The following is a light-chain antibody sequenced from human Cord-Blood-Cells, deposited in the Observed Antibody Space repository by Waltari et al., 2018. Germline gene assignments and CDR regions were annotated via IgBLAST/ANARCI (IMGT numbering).Light chain of an antibody. Sequence: DIVMTQSPDSLAVSLGERATINRKSSQSVLYSSNNKNYLAWYQQKPGQPPKLLIYWASTRESGVPDRFSGSGSGTDFTLTISSLQAEDVAVYYCQQYYSTPQTFGGGTKVEIK. CDR3: QQYYSTPQT. V-gene: IGKV4-1*01. J-gene: IGKJ4*01. CDR2: WAS. CDR1: QSVLYSSNNKNY.